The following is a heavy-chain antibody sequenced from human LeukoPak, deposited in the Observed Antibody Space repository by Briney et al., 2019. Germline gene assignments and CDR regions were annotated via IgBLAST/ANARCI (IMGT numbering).Heavy chain of an antibody. CDR2: IHASGDT. D-gene: IGHD3-9*01. J-gene: IGHJ4*02. CDR3: AGPTIFEYYFDS. Sequence: PSETLSLTCTVSGGFISTYYWSWIRQPAGKGLEWIGRIHASGDTTYSPSLRGRVTMSVDTSRNMFSLKLTSVTAADTAVYYCAGPTIFEYYFDSWGQGTLVTVSS. CDR1: GGFISTYY. V-gene: IGHV4-4*07.